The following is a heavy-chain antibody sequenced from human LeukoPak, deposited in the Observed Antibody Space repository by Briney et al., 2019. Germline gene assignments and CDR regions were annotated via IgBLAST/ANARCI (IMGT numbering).Heavy chain of an antibody. V-gene: IGHV1-8*03. CDR1: GYTFTSYD. CDR2: MNPNSGNT. Sequence: EASVKVSCKASGYTFTSYDINWVRQATGQGLEWMGWMNPNSGNTGYAQKFQGRVTITRNTSISTAYMELSSLRSEDTAVYYCARTSYDSSGYFRYYYYYMDVWGKGTTVTVSS. D-gene: IGHD3-22*01. J-gene: IGHJ6*03. CDR3: ARTSYDSSGYFRYYYYYMDV.